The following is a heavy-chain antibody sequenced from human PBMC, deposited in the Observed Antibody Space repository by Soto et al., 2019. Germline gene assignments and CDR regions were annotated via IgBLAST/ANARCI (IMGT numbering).Heavy chain of an antibody. J-gene: IGHJ6*02. CDR3: AVVAAAGIYGMDV. V-gene: IGHV3-21*01. D-gene: IGHD6-13*01. Sequence: PGGSLRLSCAASGFTFSSYSMNWVRQAPGKGLEWVSSISSSSSYIYYADSVKGRFTISRDNAKNSLYLQMNSLRAEDTAVYYCAVVAAAGIYGMDVWGQGTTVTVSS. CDR2: ISSSSSYI. CDR1: GFTFSSYS.